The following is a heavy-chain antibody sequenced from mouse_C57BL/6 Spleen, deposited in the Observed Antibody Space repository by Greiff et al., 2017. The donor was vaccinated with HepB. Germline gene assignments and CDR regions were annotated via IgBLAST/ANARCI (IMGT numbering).Heavy chain of an antibody. CDR3: ARRWLLTYAMDY. CDR1: GFTFSSYT. J-gene: IGHJ4*01. CDR2: ISGGGGNT. Sequence: EVQGVESGGGLVKPGGSLKLSCAASGFTFSSYTMSWVRQTPEKRLEWVATISGGGGNTYYPDSVKGRFTISRDNDKNTLYLQMSSLRSEDTALYYCARRWLLTYAMDYWGQGTSVTVSS. V-gene: IGHV5-9*01. D-gene: IGHD2-3*01.